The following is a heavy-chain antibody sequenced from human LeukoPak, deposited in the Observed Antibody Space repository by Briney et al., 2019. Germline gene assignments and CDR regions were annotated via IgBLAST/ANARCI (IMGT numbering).Heavy chain of an antibody. Sequence: NPGGSLRLSCAASGFTFSSYSMNWVRQAPGKGLEWVSSISSSSSYIYYADSVKGRFTISRDNAKNSLYLQMNSLRAEDTAVYYCARDQQQLAPFDYWGQGTLVTVSS. CDR1: GFTFSSYS. D-gene: IGHD6-13*01. V-gene: IGHV3-21*01. CDR2: ISSSSSYI. CDR3: ARDQQQLAPFDY. J-gene: IGHJ4*02.